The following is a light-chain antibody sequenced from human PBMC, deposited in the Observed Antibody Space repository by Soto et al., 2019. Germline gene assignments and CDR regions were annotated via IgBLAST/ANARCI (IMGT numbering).Light chain of an antibody. CDR1: QSISSW. CDR3: QQYNSYPYT. CDR2: KAS. J-gene: IGKJ2*01. V-gene: IGKV1-5*03. Sequence: DIQMTQSPSTLSASVGDRVTITCRASQSISSWLAWYQQKPGEAPKFLIYKASSLQSGVPSRFSGSGSGTEFTLTINSLQPDDFATYYRQQYNSYPYTFGQGTKLEIK.